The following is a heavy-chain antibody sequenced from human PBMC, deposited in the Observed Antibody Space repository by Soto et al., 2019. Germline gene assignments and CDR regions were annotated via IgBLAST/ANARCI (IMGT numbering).Heavy chain of an antibody. CDR3: LQAVDGIRDVPPVSAFLLNRSSDL. J-gene: IGHJ2*01. V-gene: IGHV3-23*01. CDR2: ISGSADST. D-gene: IGHD3-10*02. Sequence: KGLEWVSAISGSADSTSYADSVKGRFTIPRDNSKNTLYLQMNSLRAEDTAVYFFLQAVDGIRDVPPVSAFLLNRSSDL.